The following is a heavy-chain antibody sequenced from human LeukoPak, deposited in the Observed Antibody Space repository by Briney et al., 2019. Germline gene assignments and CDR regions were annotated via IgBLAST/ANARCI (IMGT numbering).Heavy chain of an antibody. J-gene: IGHJ4*02. Sequence: GGSLRLSCAASGFTFSSYGMHWVRQAPGKGLEWVAFIRYDGSNKYYADSVKGRFTISRDNAKNTLYLQMNSLRAEDTAVYYCARDISSGWYCFDYWGQGTLVTVSS. CDR1: GFTFSSYG. D-gene: IGHD6-19*01. V-gene: IGHV3-30*02. CDR3: ARDISSGWYCFDY. CDR2: IRYDGSNK.